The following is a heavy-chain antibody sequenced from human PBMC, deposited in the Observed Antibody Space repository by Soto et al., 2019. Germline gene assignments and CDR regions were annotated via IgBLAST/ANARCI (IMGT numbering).Heavy chain of an antibody. CDR2: INPSGGST. V-gene: IGHV1-46*01. CDR1: GYTFTSYY. Sequence: GASVKVSCKASGYTFTSYYMHWVRQAPGQGLEWMGIINPSGGSTSYAQKFQGRVTMTRDTSTSTVYMELSSLRSEDTAVYYCASDDYYDSSGDYPWFDPWGQGTLVTVSS. J-gene: IGHJ5*02. D-gene: IGHD3-22*01. CDR3: ASDDYYDSSGDYPWFDP.